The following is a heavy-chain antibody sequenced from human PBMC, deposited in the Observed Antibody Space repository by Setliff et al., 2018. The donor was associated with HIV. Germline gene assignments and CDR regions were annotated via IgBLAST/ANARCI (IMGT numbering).Heavy chain of an antibody. CDR3: AGLSDFLDY. CDR1: GESFSGYY. Sequence: SETLSLTCAVSGESFSGYYWSWIRQSPGKGLEWIGEINHSGTANYNPSLKSRVTMSLDRSKRQFSLKLTSLTAADTAVYYCAGLSDFLDYWGLGNLVTVSS. V-gene: IGHV4-34*01. J-gene: IGHJ4*02. D-gene: IGHD2-21*01. CDR2: INHSGTA.